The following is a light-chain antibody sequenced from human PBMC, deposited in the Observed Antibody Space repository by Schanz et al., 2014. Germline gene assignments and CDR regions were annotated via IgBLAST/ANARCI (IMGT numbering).Light chain of an antibody. J-gene: IGLJ1*01. CDR1: NNDIGAYNY. CDR3: CSYTTSTPYV. CDR2: DVS. V-gene: IGLV2-14*03. Sequence: QSALTQPASVSASPGQSITISCTGTNNDIGAYNYVSWYQQHPGKAPKVLIYDVSNRPSGVSNRFSGSKSGNTASLTISGLQAEDEADYYCCSYTTSTPYVFGTGTKLTVL.